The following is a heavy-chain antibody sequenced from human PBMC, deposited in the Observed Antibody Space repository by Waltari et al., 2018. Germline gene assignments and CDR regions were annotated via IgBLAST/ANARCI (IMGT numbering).Heavy chain of an antibody. V-gene: IGHV3-48*01. CDR3: SRGRGYSYGYTDY. CDR2: ISSSGNTI. Sequence: EVQLVEAGGGVVQPGGSLRLSCAASGVTCSSDSMNWVRQAPGKGLEWVSYISSSGNTIDYADSVKGRFTISRDNAKNSLYLQMNSLRAEDTAVYYCSRGRGYSYGYTDYWGQGTLVTVSS. CDR1: GVTCSSDS. D-gene: IGHD5-18*01. J-gene: IGHJ4*02.